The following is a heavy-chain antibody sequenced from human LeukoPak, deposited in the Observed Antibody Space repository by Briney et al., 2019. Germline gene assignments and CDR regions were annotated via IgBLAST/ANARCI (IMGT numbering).Heavy chain of an antibody. CDR3: AKEPIAVPGTFDF. D-gene: IGHD6-19*01. J-gene: IGHJ4*02. CDR1: GGSFSGYY. CDR2: IIGSGSIT. V-gene: IGHV3-23*01. Sequence: ETLSLTCAVYGGSFSGYYWSWIRQAPGKGLEWVSTIIGSGSITYYVDSVTGRFTISRDNSKNTLHLQMNSLRAEDTAVYYCAKEPIAVPGTFDFWGQGTLVTVSS.